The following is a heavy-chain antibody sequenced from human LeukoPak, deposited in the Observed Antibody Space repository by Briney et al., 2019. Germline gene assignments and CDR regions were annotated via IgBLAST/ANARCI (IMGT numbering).Heavy chain of an antibody. CDR1: GYTFTSYG. Sequence: ASVKVSCKASGYTFTSYGISWMRQAPGQGLEWMGWISAYSGNTNYAQKLQDRVTMTTDTSTSTAYMELRSLRSDDTAIYYCARDRGGYSSPGLIDYWGQGTLVTVSS. CDR2: ISAYSGNT. J-gene: IGHJ4*02. CDR3: ARDRGGYSSPGLIDY. V-gene: IGHV1-18*01. D-gene: IGHD6-13*01.